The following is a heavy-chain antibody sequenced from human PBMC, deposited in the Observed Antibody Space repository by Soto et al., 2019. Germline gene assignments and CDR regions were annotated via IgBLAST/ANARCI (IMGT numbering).Heavy chain of an antibody. D-gene: IGHD5-12*01. Sequence: SETLSLTCTVSGGSISSSSYYWGWIRQPPGKGLEWIGSIYYSGNTYYNPSLKSRVTISVDTSKNQFSLKLSSVTAADTAVYYCAKESDYEDYWGQGTLVTVSS. V-gene: IGHV4-39*01. CDR3: AKESDYEDY. CDR2: IYYSGNT. CDR1: GGSISSSSYY. J-gene: IGHJ4*02.